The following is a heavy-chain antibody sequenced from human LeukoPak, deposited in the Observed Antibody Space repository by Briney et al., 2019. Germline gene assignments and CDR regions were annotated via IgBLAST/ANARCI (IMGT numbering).Heavy chain of an antibody. CDR3: ARDPGRSGSGLD. J-gene: IGHJ4*02. D-gene: IGHD6-25*01. CDR1: GGSISSYY. Sequence: SETLSLTCTVSGGSISSYYWSWIRQPPGKGLEWIGYIYYSGSTNYNPSLKSRVTISVDTSKNQFSLRLNSVTAADTAVYYCARDPGRSGSGLDWGQGSLV. V-gene: IGHV4-59*01. CDR2: IYYSGST.